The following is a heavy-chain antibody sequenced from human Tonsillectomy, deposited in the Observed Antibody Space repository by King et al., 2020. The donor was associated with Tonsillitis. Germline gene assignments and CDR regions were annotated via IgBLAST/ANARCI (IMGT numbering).Heavy chain of an antibody. Sequence: VQLVESGAEVKKPGESLKISCKGSGYSFTSYRIGWVRQMPGKGLEWMGIIYPGDSDTRYSPSFQGQVTISADKSISTAYLQWSSLKASDTAMYYCARQISGGVATISVAFDIWGQGTMVTVSS. J-gene: IGHJ3*02. V-gene: IGHV5-51*01. D-gene: IGHD5-24*01. CDR2: IYPGDSDT. CDR1: GYSFTSYR. CDR3: ARQISGGVATISVAFDI.